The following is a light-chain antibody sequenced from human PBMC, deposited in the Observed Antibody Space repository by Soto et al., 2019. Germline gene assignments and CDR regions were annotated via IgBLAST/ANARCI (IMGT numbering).Light chain of an antibody. J-gene: IGKJ1*01. CDR2: DAS. CDR1: HSISIW. CDR3: QQYQGYSGT. Sequence: DIQMTQSPSTLSASVGDRVTISCRASHSISIWLAWYQQKSGRAPRLLISDASSLQTGVPSRFSGSGSGTEFTLTISSLQPDDFATYYCQQYQGYSGTFGQGTKVDI. V-gene: IGKV1-5*01.